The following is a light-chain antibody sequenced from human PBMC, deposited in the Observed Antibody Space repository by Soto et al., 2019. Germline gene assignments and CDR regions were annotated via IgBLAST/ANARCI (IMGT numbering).Light chain of an antibody. CDR2: DVS. J-gene: IGLJ1*01. CDR1: SSDVGAYNY. V-gene: IGLV2-14*01. CDR3: SSYTSSSTRV. Sequence: QSALTQPASVSGSPGQSITISCTGTSSDVGAYNYVSWYQQHPGKAPKLMIFDVSNRPSGVSNCFSGSKSGSTASLTISGLQAEDEADYYCSSYTSSSTRVFGTGTKLTVL.